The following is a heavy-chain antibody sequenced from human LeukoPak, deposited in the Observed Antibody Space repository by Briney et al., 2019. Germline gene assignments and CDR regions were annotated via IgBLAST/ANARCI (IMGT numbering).Heavy chain of an antibody. Sequence: SETLSLTCTVSGGSISSYYWSWIQQPAGKGLEWIGRIYTSGSTNYNPSLKSRVTMSVDTSKNQFSLKLSSVTAADTAVYYCARGENRIAVAGHYYYYYYMDVWGKGTTVTVSS. J-gene: IGHJ6*03. D-gene: IGHD6-19*01. CDR3: ARGENRIAVAGHYYYYYYMDV. V-gene: IGHV4-4*07. CDR2: IYTSGST. CDR1: GGSISSYY.